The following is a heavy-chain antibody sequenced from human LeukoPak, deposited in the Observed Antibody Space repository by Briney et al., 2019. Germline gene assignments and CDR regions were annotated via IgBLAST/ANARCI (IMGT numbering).Heavy chain of an antibody. D-gene: IGHD6-19*01. CDR3: ASTDSSGWYYYYYGMDV. CDR2: IYYSGST. V-gene: IGHV4-39*01. CDR1: GGSISSSSYY. Sequence: LETLSLTCTVSGGSISSSSYYWGWIRQPPGKGLEWIGSIYYSGSTYYNPSLKSRVTISVDTSKNQFSLKLSSVTAADTAVYYCASTDSSGWYYYYYGMDVWGQGTTVTVSS. J-gene: IGHJ6*02.